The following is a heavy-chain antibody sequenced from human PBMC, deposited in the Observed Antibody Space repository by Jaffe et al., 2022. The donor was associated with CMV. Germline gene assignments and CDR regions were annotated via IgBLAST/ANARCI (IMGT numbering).Heavy chain of an antibody. J-gene: IGHJ4*02. Sequence: QVQLQQWGAGLLKPSETLSLTCAVYGGSFSGYYWSWIRQPPGKGLEWIGEINHSGSTNYNPSLKSRVTISVDTSKNQFSLKLSSVTAADTAVYYCARAPEGLKILKYYFDYWGQGTLVTVSS. CDR1: GGSFSGYY. V-gene: IGHV4-34*01. CDR3: ARAPEGLKILKYYFDY. CDR2: INHSGST. D-gene: IGHD5-12*01.